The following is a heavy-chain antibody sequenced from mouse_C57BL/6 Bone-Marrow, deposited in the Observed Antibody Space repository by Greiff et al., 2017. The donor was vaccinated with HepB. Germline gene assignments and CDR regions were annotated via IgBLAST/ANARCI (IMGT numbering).Heavy chain of an antibody. D-gene: IGHD4-1*02. V-gene: IGHV1-19*01. Sequence: EVKLVESGPVLVKPGASVKMSCKASGYTFTDYYMNWVKQSHGKSLEWIGVINPYNGGTSYNQKFKGKATLTVDKSSSTAYMELNSLTSEDSAVYYCARSATGIYFDYWGQGTTLTVSS. CDR1: GYTFTDYY. CDR2: INPYNGGT. J-gene: IGHJ2*01. CDR3: ARSATGIYFDY.